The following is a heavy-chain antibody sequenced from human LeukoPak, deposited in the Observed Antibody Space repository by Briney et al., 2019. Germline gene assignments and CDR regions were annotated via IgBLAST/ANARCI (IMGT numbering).Heavy chain of an antibody. CDR1: RFIFNNYA. J-gene: IGHJ4*02. V-gene: IGHV3-30*04. CDR3: ARQDCSGGSCYLDY. Sequence: SGGSLRLSCAASRFIFNNYAMHWVRQAPGKGLDWVAVISYHGRDQFYADSVKGRFTISRDSSKNTLYLQMNSLRTEDTAVYYCARQDCSGGSCYLDYWGQGTLVTVSS. D-gene: IGHD2-15*01. CDR2: ISYHGRDQ.